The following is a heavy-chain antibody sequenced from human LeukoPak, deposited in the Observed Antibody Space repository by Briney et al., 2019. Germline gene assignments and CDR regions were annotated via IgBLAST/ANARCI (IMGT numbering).Heavy chain of an antibody. CDR1: GYTFTGYY. CDR2: INPNSGGT. Sequence: GASVKVSCKASGYTFTGYYMHWVRQAPGQGLEWMGWINPNSGGTNYAQKFQGRVTMTRDTSISTAYMELSRLRSDDTAVYYCASSPYYDFWSGYYTDATFGGVIVPYFDYWGQGTLVTVSS. V-gene: IGHV1-2*02. CDR3: ASSPYYDFWSGYYTDATFGGVIVPYFDY. J-gene: IGHJ4*02. D-gene: IGHD3-3*01.